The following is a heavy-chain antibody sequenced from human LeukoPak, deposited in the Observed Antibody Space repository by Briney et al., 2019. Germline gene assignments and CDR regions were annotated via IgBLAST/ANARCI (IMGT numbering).Heavy chain of an antibody. Sequence: GESLKISCKGSGYSFTSYWIGWVRQMPGRGLEWMGIIYPGDSDTRYSPSFQGQVTISADKSISTAYLQWSSLKASDTAMYYCARRRSTIFAVVTGMDVWGQGTTVTVSS. CDR3: ARRRSTIFAVVTGMDV. CDR1: GYSFTSYW. V-gene: IGHV5-51*01. CDR2: IYPGDSDT. J-gene: IGHJ6*02. D-gene: IGHD3-3*01.